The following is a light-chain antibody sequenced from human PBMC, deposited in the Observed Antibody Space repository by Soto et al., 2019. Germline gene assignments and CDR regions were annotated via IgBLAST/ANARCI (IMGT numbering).Light chain of an antibody. V-gene: IGLV2-8*01. J-gene: IGLJ2*01. CDR2: EVI. Sequence: QSVLTQPPSASGSPGQSVTISCTGTSSDVGGYKYVSWYQQHPGKAPKLMIYEVIKRPSGVPDRFSGSKSGNTASLTVSGLQAEDEADYYCSSYAGSILVFGGGTKRTVL. CDR3: SSYAGSILV. CDR1: SSDVGGYKY.